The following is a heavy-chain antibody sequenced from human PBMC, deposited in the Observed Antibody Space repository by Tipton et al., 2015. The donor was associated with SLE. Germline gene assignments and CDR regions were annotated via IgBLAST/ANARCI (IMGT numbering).Heavy chain of an antibody. V-gene: IGHV4-4*02. CDR3: ARGYDFWSGNSRDAFDI. CDR1: GGSISDNW. Sequence: TLSLTCAVSGGSISDNWWSWVRQPPGKGLEWIGRIYPSGSTNYNPSLKSRVTISIDTSKNQFSLKLNSVTAADTAVYYCARGYDFWSGNSRDAFDIWGQGTMVTVSS. J-gene: IGHJ3*02. CDR2: IYPSGST. D-gene: IGHD3-3*01.